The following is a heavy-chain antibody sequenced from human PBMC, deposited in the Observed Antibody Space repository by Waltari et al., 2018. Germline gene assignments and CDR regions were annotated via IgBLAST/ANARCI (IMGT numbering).Heavy chain of an antibody. J-gene: IGHJ4*02. V-gene: IGHV4-61*09. D-gene: IGHD3-16*01. Sequence: QVQLQESGPGLVKPSQTLSLTCSVSGASVSSGNHYLHWIRQPAGTGLEWIGYIYASESTSYNPSLKSRVTISVDTSKNQFSLKLSSVTAADTAMYYCARVPVMTPGGGPFDHWGQGILVTVSS. CDR1: GASVSSGNHY. CDR2: IYASEST. CDR3: ARVPVMTPGGGPFDH.